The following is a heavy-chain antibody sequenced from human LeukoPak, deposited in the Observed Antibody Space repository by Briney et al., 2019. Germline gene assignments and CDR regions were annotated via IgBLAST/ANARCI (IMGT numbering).Heavy chain of an antibody. D-gene: IGHD1-26*01. J-gene: IGHJ4*02. Sequence: GGSLRLSCAASGFTFSSYEMNWVRQAPGKGLEWVGRIRNKANSYTTEYAASVQGRFTVSRDDSMNSLYLQMNSMKTEDTAVYYCTRLVGANDWGQGTLVTVSS. CDR2: IRNKANSYTT. V-gene: IGHV3-72*01. CDR1: GFTFSSYE. CDR3: TRLVGAND.